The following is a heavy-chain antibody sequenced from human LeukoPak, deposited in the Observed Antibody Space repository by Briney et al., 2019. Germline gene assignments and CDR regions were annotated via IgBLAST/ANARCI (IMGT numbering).Heavy chain of an antibody. Sequence: SETLSLTCTVSGGSISRGGYYWSWIRQHPGKGLEWIGYIYYSGSTYYNPSLKSRVTISVDTSKNQFSLKLSSVTAADTAVYYCARVRGSGSYSYFDYWGQGNLVTVSS. CDR1: GGSISRGGYY. V-gene: IGHV4-31*03. CDR3: ARVRGSGSYSYFDY. CDR2: IYYSGST. J-gene: IGHJ4*02. D-gene: IGHD3-10*01.